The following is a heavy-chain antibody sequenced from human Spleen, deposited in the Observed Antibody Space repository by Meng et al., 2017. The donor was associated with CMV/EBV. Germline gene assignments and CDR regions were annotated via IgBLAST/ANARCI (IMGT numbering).Heavy chain of an antibody. Sequence: FSGHCLNWVRQAPGKGLEWVSSITSSSTYIYYADSVKGRFTISRDNAKNSLYLQMNGLRAEDTAVYFCTRGYMAPLYAYYYYGMDVWGQGTTVTVSS. CDR2: ITSSSTYI. CDR3: TRGYMAPLYAYYYYGMDV. CDR1: FSGHC. J-gene: IGHJ6*02. V-gene: IGHV3-21*01. D-gene: IGHD3-16*02.